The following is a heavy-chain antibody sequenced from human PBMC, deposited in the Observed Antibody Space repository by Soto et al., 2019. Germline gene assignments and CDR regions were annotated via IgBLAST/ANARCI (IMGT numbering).Heavy chain of an antibody. CDR1: GFTFSSYA. Sequence: PGGSLRLSCAASGFTFSSYAMHWVRQAPGKGLEWVAVISYDGSNKYYADSVKGRFTISRDNSKNTLYLQMNSLRAEDTAVYYCARARDSSSPYNWFDPWGQGTLVTVSS. V-gene: IGHV3-30-3*01. CDR3: ARARDSSSPYNWFDP. D-gene: IGHD6-6*01. CDR2: ISYDGSNK. J-gene: IGHJ5*02.